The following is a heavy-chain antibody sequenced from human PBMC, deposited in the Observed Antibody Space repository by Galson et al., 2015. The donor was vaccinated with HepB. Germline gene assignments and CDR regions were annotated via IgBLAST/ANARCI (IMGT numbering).Heavy chain of an antibody. V-gene: IGHV3-23*01. CDR2: ISGSGGST. CDR3: AKMGLDYDILTGYLNWYFDL. Sequence: SLRLSCAASGFTFSSYAMSWVRQAPGKGLEWVSAISGSGGSTYYADSVKGRFTISRDNSKNTLYLQMNSLRAEDTAVYYCAKMGLDYDILTGYLNWYFDLWGRGTLVTVSS. J-gene: IGHJ2*01. CDR1: GFTFSSYA. D-gene: IGHD3-9*01.